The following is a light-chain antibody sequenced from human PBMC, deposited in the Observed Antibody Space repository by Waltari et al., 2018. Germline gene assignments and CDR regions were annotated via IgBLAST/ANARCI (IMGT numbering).Light chain of an antibody. CDR2: KTS. V-gene: IGKV1-5*03. Sequence: DIQMTQSPSTLSESVGDRVTITCRASQSIATWLAWYQQKPGIAPKLLIYKTSALESGVPSRFSGNGSGTEFTLTISSLQPDDFATYYCQQYSTYSYTFGQGTKLEMK. CDR1: QSIATW. CDR3: QQYSTYSYT. J-gene: IGKJ2*01.